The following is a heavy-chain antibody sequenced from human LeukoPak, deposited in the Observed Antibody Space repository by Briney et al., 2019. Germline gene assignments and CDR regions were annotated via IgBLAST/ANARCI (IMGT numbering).Heavy chain of an antibody. V-gene: IGHV3-74*01. CDR2: INSDGSST. CDR1: GFTFSSYW. D-gene: IGHD6-19*01. Sequence: GGSLRLSCAASGFTFSSYWMHWVRQAPGKGLVWVSRINSDGSSTSYADSVKGRFTISRDNAKNTLYLQMNSLRAEDTAVHYCASGVLVAGGSDYWGQGTLVTVSS. CDR3: ASGVLVAGGSDY. J-gene: IGHJ4*02.